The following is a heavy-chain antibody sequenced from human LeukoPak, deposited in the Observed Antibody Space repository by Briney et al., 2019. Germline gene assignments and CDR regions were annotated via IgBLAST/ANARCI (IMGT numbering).Heavy chain of an antibody. CDR3: ARDRDYCGMDV. Sequence: GGSLRLSCAASGFTFSSYSMNWVRQAPGKGLEWVSFISSSSSYIYYAESVKGRFTISRDNAKNSLYLQMNSVRAEDTAVYYCARDRDYCGMDVWGQGTTVTVSS. J-gene: IGHJ6*02. CDR1: GFTFSSYS. V-gene: IGHV3-21*01. CDR2: ISSSSSYI.